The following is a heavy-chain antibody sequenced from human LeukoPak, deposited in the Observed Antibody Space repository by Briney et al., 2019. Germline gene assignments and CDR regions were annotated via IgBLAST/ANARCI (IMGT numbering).Heavy chain of an antibody. J-gene: IGHJ6*02. Sequence: SETLSLTCTVSGGSITNYYWSWIRQPPGEGLEWIGYVYHSGSTNYNPSLKSRVTISIDTSKNQFSLKLSSVTAADTAMYYCAGVVGGSYSMDVWGQGTTVTVSS. D-gene: IGHD1-26*01. V-gene: IGHV4-59*01. CDR3: AGVVGGSYSMDV. CDR1: GGSITNYY. CDR2: VYHSGST.